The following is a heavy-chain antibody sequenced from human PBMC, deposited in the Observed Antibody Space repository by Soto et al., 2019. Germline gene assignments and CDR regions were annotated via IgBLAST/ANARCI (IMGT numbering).Heavy chain of an antibody. CDR2: INHSGST. J-gene: IGHJ4*02. CDR3: ARGSTVTTLLY. V-gene: IGHV4-34*01. D-gene: IGHD4-17*01. CDR1: GGSFSGYY. Sequence: SQTLSLTCAVYGGSFSGYYWSWIRPPPGKGLGWIGEINHSGSTNYNPSLKSRVTISVDTSKNQFSLKLSSVTAADTAVYYCARGSTVTTLLYWGQGTLVTVSS.